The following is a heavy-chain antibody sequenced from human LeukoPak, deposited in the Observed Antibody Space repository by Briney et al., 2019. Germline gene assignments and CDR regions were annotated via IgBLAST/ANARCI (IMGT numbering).Heavy chain of an antibody. CDR1: GFTFSSYG. J-gene: IGHJ4*02. CDR3: ARRAGDYKHPFDY. D-gene: IGHD4-11*01. Sequence: GGSLRLSCAASGFTFSSYGMNWVRQAPGKGLEWVAFISSSSSSSIYYADSVKGRFTISRDSAKDSLYLQMNSLRAEDTAVYYCARRAGDYKHPFDYWGQGTLVTVSS. V-gene: IGHV3-21*01. CDR2: ISSSSSSSI.